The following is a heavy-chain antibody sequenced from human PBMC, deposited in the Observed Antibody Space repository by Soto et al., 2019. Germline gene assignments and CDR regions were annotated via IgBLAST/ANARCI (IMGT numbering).Heavy chain of an antibody. J-gene: IGHJ3*01. D-gene: IGHD1-1*01. CDR3: ARDDAFANENAFDL. V-gene: IGHV3-33*01. CDR1: GFSFRTYG. Sequence: GGSLRLSCAVSGFSFRTYGFHWVRQPPGKGLQWVAVISPKGHSDSVEGRFTISRDNSRDTLYLQMNNLRAEDTAVYYCARDDAFANENAFDLWGQGTKVTVSS. CDR2: ISPK.